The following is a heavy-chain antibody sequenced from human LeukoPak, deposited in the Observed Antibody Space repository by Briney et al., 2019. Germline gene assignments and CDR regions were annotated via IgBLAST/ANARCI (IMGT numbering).Heavy chain of an antibody. CDR3: GMSGDRVPLQDDVFDV. J-gene: IGHJ3*01. CDR1: GYSFTNYW. D-gene: IGHD1-26*01. CDR2: MHPGESEI. Sequence: GESLRISCKASGYSFTNYWIAWVRQKPGKGLEWMGIMHPGESEINYSPSFEGQVTISADTSINTACLQWSSLQASDTAMYYCGMSGDRVPLQDDVFDVWGQGTMVTVST. V-gene: IGHV5-51*01.